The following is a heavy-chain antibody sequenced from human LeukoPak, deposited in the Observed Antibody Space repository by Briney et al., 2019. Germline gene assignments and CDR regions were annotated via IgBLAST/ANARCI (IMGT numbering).Heavy chain of an antibody. CDR1: GFTLYDYA. J-gene: IGHJ4*02. CDR2: ISSNSNMI. CDR3: AEESEQGLALDY. D-gene: IGHD6-19*01. Sequence: SGGCLRLSCAAYGFTLYDYAMHWVRQIPGKGLGWVSGISSNSNMILYADSVKGGFTISRDNAKNSLYLQMNSLRGEDRALYYCAEESEQGLALDYWGQGTLVTVSS. V-gene: IGHV3-9*01.